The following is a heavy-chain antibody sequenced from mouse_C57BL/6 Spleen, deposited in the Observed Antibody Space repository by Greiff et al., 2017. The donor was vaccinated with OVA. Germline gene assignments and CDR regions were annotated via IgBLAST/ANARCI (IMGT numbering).Heavy chain of an antibody. D-gene: IGHD4-1*01. Sequence: EVQLQQSGPELVKPGASVKISCKASGYTFTDYYMNWVKQSHGKSLEWIGDINPNNGGTSYNQKFKGKATLTVDKSSSTAYMELRSLTSEDSAVYYSARRKLGTDYWGQGTTLTVSS. J-gene: IGHJ2*01. CDR1: GYTFTDYY. CDR2: INPNNGGT. V-gene: IGHV1-26*01. CDR3: ARRKLGTDY.